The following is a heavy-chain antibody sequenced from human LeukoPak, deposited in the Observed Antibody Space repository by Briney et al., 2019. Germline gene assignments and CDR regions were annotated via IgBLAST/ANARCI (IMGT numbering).Heavy chain of an antibody. J-gene: IGHJ4*02. CDR1: GFTLSSYA. CDR3: AKAPVTTCRGAFCFPFDY. V-gene: IGHV3-23*01. D-gene: IGHD2-15*01. Sequence: QSGGSLRLSCAASGFTLSSYAMSWVRQAPGKGLEWVSAISDTGNTYHPDSVKGRFTISRDSSKNTLFLQMNRLRPEDAAVYYCAKAPVTTCRGAFCFPFDYWGLGTLVTVSS. CDR2: ISDTGNT.